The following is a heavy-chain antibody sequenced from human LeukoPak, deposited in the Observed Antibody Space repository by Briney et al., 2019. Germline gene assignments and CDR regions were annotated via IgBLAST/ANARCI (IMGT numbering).Heavy chain of an antibody. CDR2: ISSNGGST. D-gene: IGHD6-19*01. Sequence: GGSLRLSCSASGFTFSSYAMHWVRQAPGKGLEYVSAISSNGGSTYYADSVKDRFTISRDNSKNTLHLQMNSLRAEDTALYYCARASRWLAFDDWGQGALVTVSA. J-gene: IGHJ4*02. CDR3: ARASRWLAFDD. V-gene: IGHV3-64*04. CDR1: GFTFSSYA.